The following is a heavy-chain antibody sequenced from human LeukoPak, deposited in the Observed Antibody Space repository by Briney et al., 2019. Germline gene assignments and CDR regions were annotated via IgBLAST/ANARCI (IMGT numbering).Heavy chain of an antibody. CDR1: GGSISSGGYY. CDR2: IYYSGST. D-gene: IGHD7-27*01. J-gene: IGHJ4*02. Sequence: SETLSLTCTVSGGSISSGGYYWSWIRQPPGKGLEWIGSIYYSGSTYYNPSLKSRVTISVDTSKNQFSLKLSSVTAADTAVYYCARVLTGPLFDYWGQGTLVTVSS. CDR3: ARVLTGPLFDY. V-gene: IGHV4-39*07.